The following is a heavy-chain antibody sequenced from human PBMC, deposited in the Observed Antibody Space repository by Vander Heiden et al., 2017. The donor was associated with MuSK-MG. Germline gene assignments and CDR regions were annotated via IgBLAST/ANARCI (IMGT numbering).Heavy chain of an antibody. J-gene: IGHJ4*02. CDR2: IKEDGSDK. CDR1: AFAFSSYW. Sequence: DVQLVESGGGLVQRGGSLRLSCAASAFAFSSYWVTWVRQAPGKGLEWVANIKEDGSDKYYVDSVKGRFTISRDNAKNSLYLQMDSLSAEDTAVYYCARDRGWFVFDYWGQGTLVTVSS. CDR3: ARDRGWFVFDY. V-gene: IGHV3-7*01. D-gene: IGHD3-10*01.